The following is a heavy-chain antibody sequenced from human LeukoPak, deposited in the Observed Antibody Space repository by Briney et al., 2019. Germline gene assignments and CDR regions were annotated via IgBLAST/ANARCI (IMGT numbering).Heavy chain of an antibody. CDR1: GYTFTGYY. Sequence: ASVKVSCKASGYTFTGYYMHWVRQAPGQGLEWMGWINPNSGGTNYAQKFQGRVTMTRDTSISTAYMELSRLRSDDTAVYYCARTVVATPDYNWFDPWGQGTLVTVSS. V-gene: IGHV1-2*02. D-gene: IGHD2-21*01. J-gene: IGHJ5*02. CDR3: ARTVVATPDYNWFDP. CDR2: INPNSGGT.